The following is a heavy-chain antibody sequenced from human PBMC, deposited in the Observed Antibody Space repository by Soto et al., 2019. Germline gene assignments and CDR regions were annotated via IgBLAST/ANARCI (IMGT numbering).Heavy chain of an antibody. D-gene: IGHD2-2*01. CDR2: ISSRSSYI. J-gene: IGHJ3*02. Sequence: GGPLRLSCAASGCTCSSFGMNWVRKATGKGLEWVSSISSRSSYIYYADSVKGRFTISRDNAKNSLYLQMNSLSAEDTAVYYCASVLGCSSTSCYHDAFDIWGQGTMVTVSS. CDR3: ASVLGCSSTSCYHDAFDI. CDR1: GCTCSSFG. V-gene: IGHV3-21*01.